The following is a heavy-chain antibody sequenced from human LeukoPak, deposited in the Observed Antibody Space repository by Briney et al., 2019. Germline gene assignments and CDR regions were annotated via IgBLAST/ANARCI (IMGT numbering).Heavy chain of an antibody. Sequence: ASVKVSCKASGYTFTSYAMHWVRQAPGQRLEWMGWINAGNGNTKYSQKFQGRVTITRDTSASTAYLELSSLRSEDTAVYYCARDLPIAVAGTWGQGTLVTVSS. V-gene: IGHV1-3*01. CDR1: GYTFTSYA. CDR3: ARDLPIAVAGT. CDR2: INAGNGNT. J-gene: IGHJ5*02. D-gene: IGHD6-19*01.